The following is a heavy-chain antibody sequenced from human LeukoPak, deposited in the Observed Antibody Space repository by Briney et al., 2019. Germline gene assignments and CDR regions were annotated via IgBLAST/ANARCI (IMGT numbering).Heavy chain of an antibody. D-gene: IGHD2-21*01. CDR3: ARAPVTSCRGAYCYPFDY. CDR1: GFTFSSYS. V-gene: IGHV3-23*01. J-gene: IGHJ4*02. CDR2: TSSSDAGT. Sequence: GGSLRLSCAASGFTFSSYSMNWVRQAPGKGLEWVSATSSSDAGTYHADSVRGRFTISRDNSKNTLYLQMNSLRVEDAAVYYCARAPVTSCRGAYCYPFDYRGQGTLVTVSS.